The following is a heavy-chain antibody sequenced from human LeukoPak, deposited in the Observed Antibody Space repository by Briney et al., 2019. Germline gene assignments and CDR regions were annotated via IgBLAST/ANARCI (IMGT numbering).Heavy chain of an antibody. V-gene: IGHV3-74*01. D-gene: IGHD3-3*01. CDR1: GFTFSSYW. CDR3: ATDFSRFLGSGWFDP. J-gene: IGHJ5*02. Sequence: HPGGSLRLSCAASGFTFSSYWMHGVRQAPGKGLVWVSRINSDGSSTSYADSVKGRFTISRDNAKNTLYLQMNSLRAEDTAVYYCATDFSRFLGSGWFDPWGQGTLVTVSS. CDR2: INSDGSST.